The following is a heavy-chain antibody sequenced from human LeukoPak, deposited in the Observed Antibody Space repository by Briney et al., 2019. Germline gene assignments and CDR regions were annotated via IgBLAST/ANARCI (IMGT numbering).Heavy chain of an antibody. J-gene: IGHJ4*02. Sequence: GGSLILSCAASGFTFSSYGMHWVRQAPGKGLEWVAVIWYDGSNKYYADSVKGRFTISRDNSKNTLYLQMNSLGAEDTAVYYCARFWNDGPIDYWGQGTLVTVSS. CDR3: ARFWNDGPIDY. CDR1: GFTFSSYG. V-gene: IGHV3-33*01. D-gene: IGHD1-1*01. CDR2: IWYDGSNK.